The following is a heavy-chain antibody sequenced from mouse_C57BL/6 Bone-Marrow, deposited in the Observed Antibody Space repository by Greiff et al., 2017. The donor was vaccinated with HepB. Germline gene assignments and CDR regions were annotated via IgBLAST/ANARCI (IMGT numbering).Heavy chain of an antibody. V-gene: IGHV5-6*01. CDR1: GFTFSSYG. J-gene: IGHJ3*01. CDR2: ISSGGSYT. Sequence: EVKVVESGGDLVKPGGSLKLSCAASGFTFSSYGMSWVRQTPDKRLEWVATISSGGSYTYYPDSVKGRSTISRDNAKNNLYLQISSLKSEDTAMYYCARLGFYYYGSSWFAYWGQGTLVTGSA. D-gene: IGHD1-1*01. CDR3: ARLGFYYYGSSWFAY.